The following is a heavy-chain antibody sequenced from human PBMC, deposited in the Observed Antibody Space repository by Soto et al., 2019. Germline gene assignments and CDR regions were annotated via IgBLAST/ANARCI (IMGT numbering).Heavy chain of an antibody. V-gene: IGHV3-23*01. CDR2: ISGSGGST. Sequence: GSLRLSCAASGFTFSSYAMSWVRQAPGKGLEWVSAISGSGGSTYYADSVKGRFTISRDNSKNTLYLQMNSLRAEDTAVYYCAKAPGFGSSGYYFLVYLCQGALVKVFS. CDR3: AKAPGFGSSGYYFLVY. D-gene: IGHD3-22*01. CDR1: GFTFSSYA. J-gene: IGHJ4*02.